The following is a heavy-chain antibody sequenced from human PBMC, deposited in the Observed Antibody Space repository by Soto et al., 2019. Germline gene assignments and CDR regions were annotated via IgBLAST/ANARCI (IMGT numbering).Heavy chain of an antibody. CDR3: ARELDGTIQIDN. Sequence: EVQLVESGGCLVKPGGSLRLSCAASGFTFSNYGMNWVRQAPGKGLDWVSSISSSSSNIYYGDSVKGRFTIPRDNAKSSLYLQMNSLRAEDSAMYYCARELDGTIQIDNWGQGTLVTVSS. CDR2: ISSSSSNI. J-gene: IGHJ4*02. CDR1: GFTFSNYG. V-gene: IGHV3-21*01. D-gene: IGHD2-2*01.